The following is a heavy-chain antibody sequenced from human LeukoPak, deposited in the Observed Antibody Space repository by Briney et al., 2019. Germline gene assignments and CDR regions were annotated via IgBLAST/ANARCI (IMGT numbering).Heavy chain of an antibody. V-gene: IGHV3-23*01. D-gene: IGHD1-1*01. J-gene: IGHJ5*01. CDR1: GFTFSSYA. Sequence: GGSLRLSCAASGFTFSSYAMSWVRQAPGKGLEWVSTIGGSGDNTYYADSVKGRFTIPRDNSKNTLYLRMNSLRAEDTAVYYCTKSINYWFDSWGQGTLVTVSS. CDR2: IGGSGDNT. CDR3: TKSINYWFDS.